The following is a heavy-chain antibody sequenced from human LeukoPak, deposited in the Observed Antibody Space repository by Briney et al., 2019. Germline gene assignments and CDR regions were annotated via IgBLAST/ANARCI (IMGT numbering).Heavy chain of an antibody. CDR3: ACLRRSYCSSTSCYEDGMDV. J-gene: IGHJ6*02. D-gene: IGHD2-2*01. CDR1: GYTFTGYY. V-gene: IGHV1-2*02. Sequence: GAAVTVSFSCAGYTFTGYYMHLVRQAPAQGLEWMGGINPNSGGTNYAQKFQGRVTMTRDTSISTAYMELSRLTTDDTAGYYCACLRRSYCSSTSCYEDGMDVWGQGTTVTVSS. CDR2: INPNSGGT.